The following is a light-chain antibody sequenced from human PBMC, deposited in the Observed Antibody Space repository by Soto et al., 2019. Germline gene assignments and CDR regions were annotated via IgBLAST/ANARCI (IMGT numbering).Light chain of an antibody. CDR2: EGS. J-gene: IGLJ2*01. V-gene: IGLV2-23*01. CDR3: CSYAGSSTFVV. CDR1: SSDVGSYNL. Sequence: QSALTQPASLSGAPGQSITISCTGTSSDVGSYNLVCWYQQHPGKAPKLMIYEGSKRPSGVSNRFSGSKSGNTASLTISGLQAEDEADYYCCSYAGSSTFVVFGGGTKLTVL.